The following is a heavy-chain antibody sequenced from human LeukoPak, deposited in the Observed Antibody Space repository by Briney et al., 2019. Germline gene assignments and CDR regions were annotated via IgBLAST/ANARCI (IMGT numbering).Heavy chain of an antibody. CDR2: IYYTGST. V-gene: IGHV4-39*01. D-gene: IGHD5-24*01. J-gene: IGHJ2*01. CDR3: ARHVRWLQLTLYFDI. Sequence: SETLSLTCTVSGGSINTPSYHWGWIRQSPGKGLEWIGSIYYTGSTSSNPSLNSRVTMSVDTSKKQFSLKLNSMTAADTAVYYCARHVRWLQLTLYFDIWGRGTLVTVSS. CDR1: GGSINTPSYH.